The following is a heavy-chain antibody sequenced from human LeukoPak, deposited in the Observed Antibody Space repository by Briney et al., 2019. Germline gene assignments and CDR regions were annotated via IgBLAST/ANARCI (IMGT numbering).Heavy chain of an antibody. V-gene: IGHV1-46*01. CDR1: GYTFTSYY. CDR3: ARGGDYYDSSGYRAFDI. D-gene: IGHD3-22*01. J-gene: IGHJ3*02. CDR2: INPSGGST. Sequence: ASVKVSCKASGYTFTSYYMYWVRQAPGQGLEWMAIINPSGGSTSYAQKFQGRVTMTRDMSTSTVYMELSSLRSEDTAVYYCARGGDYYDSSGYRAFDIWGQGTMVTVSS.